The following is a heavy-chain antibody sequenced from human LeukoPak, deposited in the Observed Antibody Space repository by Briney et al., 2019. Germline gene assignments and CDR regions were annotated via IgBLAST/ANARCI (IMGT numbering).Heavy chain of an antibody. J-gene: IGHJ4*02. V-gene: IGHV3-48*01. CDR3: AAEGRRDFWSGYYFDY. Sequence: GGSLRLSCAASGFTFSSYSMNWVRQAPGKGLEWVSYISSSSSTIYYADSVKGRFTISRDNAKNSLYLQMNSLRAEDTAVYYCAAEGRRDFWSGYYFDYWGQGTLVTVSS. D-gene: IGHD3-3*01. CDR1: GFTFSSYS. CDR2: ISSSSSTI.